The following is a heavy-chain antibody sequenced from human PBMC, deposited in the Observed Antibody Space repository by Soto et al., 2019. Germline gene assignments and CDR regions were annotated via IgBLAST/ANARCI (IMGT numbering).Heavy chain of an antibody. Sequence: PGGSLRLSCAASGFTFSSYAMSWVRQAPGKGLEWVSGISGSGDNTYYADSVKGRFTISRDNSKNTLYLQMNSLRAEDTAVYFCAKMSHSSAWSHLDYWGQGTLVTVSS. CDR3: AKMSHSSAWSHLDY. CDR1: GFTFSSYA. CDR2: ISGSGDNT. D-gene: IGHD6-19*01. V-gene: IGHV3-23*01. J-gene: IGHJ4*02.